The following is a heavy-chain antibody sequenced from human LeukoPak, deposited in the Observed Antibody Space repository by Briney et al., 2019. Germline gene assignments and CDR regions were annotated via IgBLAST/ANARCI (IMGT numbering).Heavy chain of an antibody. CDR3: ARDSRSGYDSGFDY. Sequence: GASVKVSCKASGYTFTSYGISWVRQAPGQGLEWMGWISAYNGNTNYAQKLQGRVTMTTDTSTSTAYMELRSLRSEDTAVYYCARDSRSGYDSGFDYWGQGTLVTVSS. CDR2: ISAYNGNT. CDR1: GYTFTSYG. J-gene: IGHJ4*02. D-gene: IGHD5-12*01. V-gene: IGHV1-18*01.